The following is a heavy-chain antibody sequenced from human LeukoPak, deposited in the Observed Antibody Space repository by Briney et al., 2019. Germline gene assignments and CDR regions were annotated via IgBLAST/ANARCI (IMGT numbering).Heavy chain of an antibody. V-gene: IGHV3-30*02. CDR3: AKHWGSRGSYFDY. D-gene: IGHD7-27*01. J-gene: IGHJ4*02. Sequence: GGSLRLSCAASGFTFSSYGMHWVRQAPGKGLEWVAFIRYDGSNKYYADSVKGRFTISRDNSKNTLYLQMNSLRAEDTAVYYCAKHWGSRGSYFDYWGQGTLVTVSS. CDR2: IRYDGSNK. CDR1: GFTFSSYG.